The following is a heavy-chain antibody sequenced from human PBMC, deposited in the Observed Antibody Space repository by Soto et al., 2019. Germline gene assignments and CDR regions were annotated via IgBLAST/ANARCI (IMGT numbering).Heavy chain of an antibody. CDR3: AREMGSSSSYAFDI. CDR1: GYTFTIYA. D-gene: IGHD6-6*01. J-gene: IGHJ3*02. Sequence: ASGKVSCKASGYTFTIYAMHWVRQAPGQRLEWMGWINAGNGNTKYSQKFQGRVTITRDTSASTAYMELSSLRSEDTAVYYCAREMGSSSSYAFDIWGQGTMVTVSS. CDR2: INAGNGNT. V-gene: IGHV1-3*01.